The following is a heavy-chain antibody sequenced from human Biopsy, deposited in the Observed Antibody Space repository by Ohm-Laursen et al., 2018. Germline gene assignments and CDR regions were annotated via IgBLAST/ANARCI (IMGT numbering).Heavy chain of an antibody. CDR2: INHSGST. V-gene: IGHV4-34*01. CDR1: GGSFSGYY. J-gene: IGHJ4*02. D-gene: IGHD6-19*01. Sequence: PGTLSLTCAVYGGSFSGYYWSWIRQPPGKGLEWIGEINHSGSTNYNPSLKSRVTISVDTSKNQFSLKLSSVTAADTAVYYWARGRLRAVARFDYWGQGTLVTVSS. CDR3: ARGRLRAVARFDY.